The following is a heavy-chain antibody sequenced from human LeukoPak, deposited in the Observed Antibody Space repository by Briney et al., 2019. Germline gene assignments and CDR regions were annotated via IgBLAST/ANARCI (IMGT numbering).Heavy chain of an antibody. CDR1: GVIFGDYG. D-gene: IGHD3-22*01. CDR2: INWNSDRI. Sequence: GGSLRLSCAASGVIFGDYGMYWVRQAPGKGLEGGSGINWNSDRIVYADSVKGRFTISRDNAKNSLYMQMNSVRAEATALYYCARAPYYYDTSGLGAFDVWGQGTTVVVSS. CDR3: ARAPYYYDTSGLGAFDV. J-gene: IGHJ3*01. V-gene: IGHV3-9*01.